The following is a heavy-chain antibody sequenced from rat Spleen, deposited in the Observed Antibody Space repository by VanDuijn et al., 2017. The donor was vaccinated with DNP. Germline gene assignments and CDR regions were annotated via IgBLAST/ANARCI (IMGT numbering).Heavy chain of an antibody. Sequence: EVQLQESGPGLVKPSQSLPLTCSVTAYSITSTYRWNWIRKFPGNKLEWMGYISSAGTTNYDPSLKSRISITRDTSKNQFFLQVNSVTTEDTATYYCARSTDCGCNWDYWGQGVMVTVSS. CDR3: ARSTDCGCNWDY. CDR1: AYSITSTYR. J-gene: IGHJ2*01. CDR2: ISSAGTT. V-gene: IGHV3-3*01. D-gene: IGHD1-4*01.